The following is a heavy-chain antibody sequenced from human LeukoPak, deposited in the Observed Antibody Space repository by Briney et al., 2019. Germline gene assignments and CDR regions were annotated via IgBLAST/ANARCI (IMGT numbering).Heavy chain of an antibody. V-gene: IGHV6-1*01. D-gene: IGHD6-13*01. CDR1: GDSVSSNSAA. CDR2: TYYRSKWYN. J-gene: IGHJ4*02. Sequence: PSQTLSLTCAISGDSVSSNSAAWNWIRQSPSRGLEWLGRTYYRSKWYNDYAVSVKSRITINPDTSKNQFSLQLNSVTPEDTAVYYCARVPLGILAAAGTFYFDYWGQGTLVTVSS. CDR3: ARVPLGILAAAGTFYFDY.